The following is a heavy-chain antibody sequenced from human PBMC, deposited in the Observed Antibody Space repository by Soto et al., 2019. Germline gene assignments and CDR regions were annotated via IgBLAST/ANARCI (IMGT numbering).Heavy chain of an antibody. CDR2: IYPGDSDT. J-gene: IGHJ6*02. CDR1: GYSFTSYW. V-gene: IGHV5-51*01. Sequence: PGESLKISCKGSGYSFTSYWIGWVRQMPGKGLEWMGIIYPGDSDTRYSPSFQGQVTISADKSISTAYLQWSSLKASDTAMYYCARSPPNYCSGGSCTRNYYYYGMDVWGQGTTVTVS. CDR3: ARSPPNYCSGGSCTRNYYYYGMDV. D-gene: IGHD2-15*01.